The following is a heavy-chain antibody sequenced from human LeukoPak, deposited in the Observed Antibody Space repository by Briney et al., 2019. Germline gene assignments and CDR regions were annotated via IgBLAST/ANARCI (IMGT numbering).Heavy chain of an antibody. CDR1: GFTFSSYG. D-gene: IGHD3-10*01. J-gene: IGHJ4*02. Sequence: PGGSLRLSCAASGFTFSSYGMHWVRQAPGKGLEWVAVIWYDGSNKYYADSVKGRFTISRDNAKNSLYLQMNSLRAEDTAVYYCARDVRGVKAYWGQGTLVTVSS. V-gene: IGHV3-33*01. CDR3: ARDVRGVKAY. CDR2: IWYDGSNK.